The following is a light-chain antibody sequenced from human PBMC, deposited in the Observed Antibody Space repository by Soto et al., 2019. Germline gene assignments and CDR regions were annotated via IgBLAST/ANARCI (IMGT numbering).Light chain of an antibody. V-gene: IGKV1-5*03. CDR2: KAS. J-gene: IGKJ1*01. CDR3: QQYDTYWT. Sequence: DIQMTQSPSSLSASVGDRVIITCRASQSVSNWLAWYQQKPGKAPNLLIDKASSFKSGVPSRFSGSGSGTEFTLTINNLQPNVFATYYCQQYDTYWTFGQGTKVEFK. CDR1: QSVSNW.